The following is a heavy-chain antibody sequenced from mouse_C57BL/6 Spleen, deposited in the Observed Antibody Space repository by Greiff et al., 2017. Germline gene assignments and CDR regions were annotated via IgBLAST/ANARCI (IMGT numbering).Heavy chain of an antibody. Sequence: QVQLQQPGAELVKPGASVKLSCKASGYTFTSYWMQWVKQRPGQGLEWIGEIDPSDSYTNYNQKFKGRATLTVDTSSSTAYMQLSSLTSEDSAVYYWARRTTTAQGQGLDDWGQGTTLTVSS. CDR3: ARRTTTAQGQGLDD. CDR2: IDPSDSYT. J-gene: IGHJ2*01. CDR1: GYTFTSYW. V-gene: IGHV1-50*01. D-gene: IGHD3-2*02.